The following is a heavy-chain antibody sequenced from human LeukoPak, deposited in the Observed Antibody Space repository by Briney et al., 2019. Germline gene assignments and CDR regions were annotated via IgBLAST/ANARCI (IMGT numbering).Heavy chain of an antibody. Sequence: PGGSLRLSCVASGFTFSSYAMNWVRQAPGKGLEWVSSISSSSSYIYYADSVKGRFTISRDNAKNSLYLQMNSLRAEDTAVYYCASDRGSGLVDPWGQGTLVTVSS. CDR1: GFTFSSYA. D-gene: IGHD1-26*01. CDR2: ISSSSSYI. J-gene: IGHJ5*02. V-gene: IGHV3-21*01. CDR3: ASDRGSGLVDP.